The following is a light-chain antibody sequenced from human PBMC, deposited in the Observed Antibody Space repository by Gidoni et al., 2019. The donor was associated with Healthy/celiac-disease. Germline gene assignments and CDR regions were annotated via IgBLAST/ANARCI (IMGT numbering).Light chain of an antibody. CDR3: QQRSNWQT. CDR1: QSVSSY. Sequence: EIVLTQSPATLSLSPGERATLSCRASQSVSSYLAWYQQKPGQAPRLLIYDASNRATGIPARFGGSGSGTDFTLTISSLEPEDFAVYYCQQRSNWQTFXXXTKVEIK. J-gene: IGKJ1*01. V-gene: IGKV3-11*01. CDR2: DAS.